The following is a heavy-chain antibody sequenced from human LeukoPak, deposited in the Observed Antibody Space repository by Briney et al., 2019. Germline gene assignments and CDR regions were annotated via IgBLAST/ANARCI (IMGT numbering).Heavy chain of an antibody. J-gene: IGHJ5*02. D-gene: IGHD2-15*01. CDR1: GGSISSYY. Sequence: PSETLSLTCTVSGGSISSYYWSWIRQPPGQGLEWIGYIYYSGSTTSNTSLTSRVTISEDTSKNQLSLKLSSVSAADTAVYYCARGSNCSGGSCYPINWFDPWGQGTLVTVSS. CDR3: ARGSNCSGGSCYPINWFDP. V-gene: IGHV4-59*01. CDR2: IYYSGST.